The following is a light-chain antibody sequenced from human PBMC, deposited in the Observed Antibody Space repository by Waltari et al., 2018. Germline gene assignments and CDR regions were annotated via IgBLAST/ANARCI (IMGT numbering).Light chain of an antibody. CDR3: SSYTGSSTWV. V-gene: IGLV2-14*01. CDR2: DVT. J-gene: IGLJ3*02. Sequence: QSALTQPAVSGSPGQSITISCTGTRSDVGAYNYVSWYQQHDGKPPKLMIYDVTKRPSGVSYRFSGSKSGNTASLTISGLQAEDEADYYCSSYTGSSTWVFGGGTKLTVL. CDR1: RSDVGAYNY.